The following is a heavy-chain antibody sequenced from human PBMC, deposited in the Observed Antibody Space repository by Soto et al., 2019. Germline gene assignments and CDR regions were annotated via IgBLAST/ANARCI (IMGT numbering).Heavy chain of an antibody. D-gene: IGHD2-21*02. CDR2: ISYDGSNK. V-gene: IGHV3-30-3*01. CDR3: PSDPVAYCGGDCRTFDY. Sequence: QVQLVESGGGVVQPGRSLRLSCAASGFIFSSYAMHWVRQAPGKGLDWVAVISYDGSNKYYADSVKGRFTISRDNSKNTLYLQMNSLRPEDTAVYSCPSDPVAYCGGDCRTFDYWGQGTLVTVSS. J-gene: IGHJ4*02. CDR1: GFIFSSYA.